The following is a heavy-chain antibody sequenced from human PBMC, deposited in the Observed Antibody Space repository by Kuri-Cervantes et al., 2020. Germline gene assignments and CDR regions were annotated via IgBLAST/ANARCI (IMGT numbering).Heavy chain of an antibody. Sequence: ESLKISCTVSVGSISSGSYYWDWVRQAPGKGLEWIGYIYYSGSTNYNPSLKSRVTISVDTSKNQFSLKLSSVTAADTAVYYCARLTGYSSGWYPYYFDYWGQGTLVTVSS. CDR3: ARLTGYSSGWYPYYFDY. CDR1: VGSISSGSYY. V-gene: IGHV4-61*01. D-gene: IGHD6-19*01. J-gene: IGHJ4*02. CDR2: IYYSGST.